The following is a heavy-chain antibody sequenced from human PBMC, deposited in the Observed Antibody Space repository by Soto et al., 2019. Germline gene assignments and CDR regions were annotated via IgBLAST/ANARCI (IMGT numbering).Heavy chain of an antibody. J-gene: IGHJ5*02. D-gene: IGHD6-19*01. Sequence: SETLSLTCAVSGGSISSGGYSWSWIRQPPGKGLEWIGYIYHSGSTYYNPSLKSRVTISVDTSKNQFSLKLSSVTAADTAVFYCARHYSSGSRNWFDPWGQGTRVTVSS. V-gene: IGHV4-30-2*03. CDR3: ARHYSSGSRNWFDP. CDR2: IYHSGST. CDR1: GGSISSGGYS.